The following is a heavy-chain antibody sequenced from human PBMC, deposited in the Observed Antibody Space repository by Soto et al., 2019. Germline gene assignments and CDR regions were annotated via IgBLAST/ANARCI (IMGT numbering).Heavy chain of an antibody. CDR1: GLTFGDYA. CDR3: AKDGVDKFYAFDI. D-gene: IGHD3-22*01. Sequence: EVQLVESGGGLVQPGRSLRLSCAASGLTFGDYARHWVRQAPGRGLEWVSGITWNSDSIDYADSVKGRFTISSDNAKNSLYMQMNSLRAEDPALYYCAKDGVDKFYAFDIWGQGTMVTVSS. J-gene: IGHJ3*02. V-gene: IGHV3-9*01. CDR2: ITWNSDSI.